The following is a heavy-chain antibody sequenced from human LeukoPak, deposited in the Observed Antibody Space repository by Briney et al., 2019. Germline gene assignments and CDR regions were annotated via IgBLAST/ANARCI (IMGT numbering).Heavy chain of an antibody. CDR3: ARVPGYSSSWYISYYYYCYMDV. CDR1: GFTFSSYS. CDR2: IISSISYI. Sequence: PGGSLRLSCAASGFTFSSYSMNRVRQAPGKGLEWVSSIISSISYIYYADSVKGRFTISRDNAKNSLYLQMNSLRAEDTAVYYCARVPGYSSSWYISYYYYCYMDVWGKGTTVTVSS. V-gene: IGHV3-21*01. J-gene: IGHJ6*03. D-gene: IGHD6-13*01.